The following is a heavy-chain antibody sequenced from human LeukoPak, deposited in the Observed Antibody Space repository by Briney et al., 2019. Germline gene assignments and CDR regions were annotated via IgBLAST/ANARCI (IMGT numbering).Heavy chain of an antibody. J-gene: IGHJ5*02. Sequence: SSVKVSCKASGYTFTGYYMHWVRQAPGQGLEWMGWINPNSGGTNYAQKFQGRVTMTRDTSISTAYMELSRLRSDDTAVDYCARTYCSSTSCANWFDPWGQGTLVTVSS. CDR1: GYTFTGYY. CDR3: ARTYCSSTSCANWFDP. CDR2: INPNSGGT. V-gene: IGHV1-2*02. D-gene: IGHD2-2*01.